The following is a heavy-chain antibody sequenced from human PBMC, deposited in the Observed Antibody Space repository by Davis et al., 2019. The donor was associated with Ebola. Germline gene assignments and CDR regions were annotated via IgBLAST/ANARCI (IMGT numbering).Heavy chain of an antibody. V-gene: IGHV3-23*01. J-gene: IGHJ6*02. D-gene: IGHD1-14*01. Sequence: GESLKISCAASGYTFRIHAMTWVRQAPGKGLEWVSALSGSGGLSSYADSVKGRFTISRDNSKNTLFLQMNSLTAEDTAVYYCARGGETVTGTASHGMDVWGQGTTVTVSS. CDR2: LSGSGGLS. CDR3: ARGGETVTGTASHGMDV. CDR1: GYTFRIHA.